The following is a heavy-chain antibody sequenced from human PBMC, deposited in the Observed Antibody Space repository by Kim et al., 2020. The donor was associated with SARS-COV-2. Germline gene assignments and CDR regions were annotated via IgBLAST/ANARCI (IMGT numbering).Heavy chain of an antibody. V-gene: IGHV1-3*01. CDR3: ASGRAPSMVRGVIVFDY. J-gene: IGHJ4*02. CDR1: GYTFTSYA. D-gene: IGHD3-10*01. CDR2: INAGNGNT. Sequence: ASVKVSCKASGYTFTSYAMHWVRQAPGQRLEWMGWINAGNGNTKYSQKFQGRVTITRDTSASTAYMELSSLRSEDTAVYYCASGRAPSMVRGVIVFDYWGQGTLVTVSS.